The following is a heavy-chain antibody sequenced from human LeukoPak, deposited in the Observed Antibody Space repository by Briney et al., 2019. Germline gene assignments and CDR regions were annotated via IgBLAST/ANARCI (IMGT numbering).Heavy chain of an antibody. V-gene: IGHV4-31*03. D-gene: IGHD3-22*01. CDR3: ARDRTYYYDSSGYSNWFDP. CDR1: GGSISSGGYY. J-gene: IGHJ5*02. Sequence: SETLSLTCTVSGGSISSGGYYWSWIRQHPGKGLEWIGYIYYSGSAYYNPSPKSRVTISVDTSKNQFSLKLSSVTAADTAVYYCARDRTYYYDSSGYSNWFDPWGQGTLVTVSS. CDR2: IYYSGSA.